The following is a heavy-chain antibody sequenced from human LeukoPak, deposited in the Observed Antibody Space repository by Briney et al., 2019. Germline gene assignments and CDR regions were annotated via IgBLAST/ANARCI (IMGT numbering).Heavy chain of an antibody. CDR1: GFTFSNYA. Sequence: GGSLRLSCAASGFTFSNYAMSWVRQAPGKGLEWVSAISSSGGSTYYADSVKGRFTISRDNAKNSLYLQMNSLRAEDTAVYYCWREGVRARFFEWVIRKPLGYGFDYWGQRKKVTVSS. J-gene: IGHJ3*01. V-gene: IGHV3-23*01. CDR3: WREGVRARFFEWVIRKPLGYGFDY. D-gene: IGHD3-3*01. CDR2: ISSSGGST.